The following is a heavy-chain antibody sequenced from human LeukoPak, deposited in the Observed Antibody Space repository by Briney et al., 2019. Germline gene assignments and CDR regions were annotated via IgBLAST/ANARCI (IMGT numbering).Heavy chain of an antibody. CDR2: IIPIFGTA. J-gene: IGHJ3*02. CDR3: ARGPLIAGIVGAKSDAFDI. V-gene: IGHV1-69*13. CDR1: GYTFTSYY. D-gene: IGHD1-26*01. Sequence: SVKVSCTASGYTFTSYYMHWVRQAPGQGLEWMGGIIPIFGTANYAQKFQGRVTITADESTSTAYMELSSLRSEDTAVYYCARGPLIAGIVGAKSDAFDIWGQGTMVTVSS.